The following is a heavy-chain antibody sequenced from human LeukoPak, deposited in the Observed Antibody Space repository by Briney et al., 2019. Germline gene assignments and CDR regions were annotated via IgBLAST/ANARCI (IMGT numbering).Heavy chain of an antibody. V-gene: IGHV3-48*01. J-gene: IGHJ6*02. CDR2: INVANGAI. CDR3: VRDGNRGYDMDV. D-gene: IGHD3-10*01. CDR1: GFTLRYYQ. Sequence: GGSLRLSCATSGFTLRYYQMNWVRQAPGKGLEWVSYINVANGAIYYADSVKGRFTISGDIATNSVYLQMNSLRAEDTALYYCVRDGNRGYDMDVWGQGTAVTVSS.